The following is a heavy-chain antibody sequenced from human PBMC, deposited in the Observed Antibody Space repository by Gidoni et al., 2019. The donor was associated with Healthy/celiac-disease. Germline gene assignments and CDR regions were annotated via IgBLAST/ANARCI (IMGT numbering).Heavy chain of an antibody. CDR3: ARGAWSYYYYYMDV. CDR1: GFTVSSNY. Sequence: EVQLVETGGGLIQPGGSLRLSCAASGFTVSSNYMSWVRQAPGKGLEWVSVIYSGGSTYYADSGKGRFTISRDNSKNTLYLQMNSLRAEDTAVYYCARGAWSYYYYYMDVWGKGTTVTVSS. J-gene: IGHJ6*03. V-gene: IGHV3-53*02. CDR2: IYSGGST. D-gene: IGHD2-8*02.